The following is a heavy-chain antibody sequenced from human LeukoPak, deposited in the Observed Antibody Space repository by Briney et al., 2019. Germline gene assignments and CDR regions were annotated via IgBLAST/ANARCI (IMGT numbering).Heavy chain of an antibody. J-gene: IGHJ4*02. CDR1: GFTFSSYG. CDR2: ISYDGSNK. CDR3: ARRLVRGYFDY. D-gene: IGHD6-6*01. Sequence: GGSLRLSCAASGFTFSSYGMHWVRQAPGKGLEWVAVISYDGSNKYYADSVKGRFTISRDNSKNTLYLQMNSLRAEDTAVYYCARRLVRGYFDYWGQGTLVTVSS. V-gene: IGHV3-30*03.